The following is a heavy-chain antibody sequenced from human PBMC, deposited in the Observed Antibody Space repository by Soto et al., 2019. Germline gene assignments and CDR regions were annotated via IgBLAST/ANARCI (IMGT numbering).Heavy chain of an antibody. J-gene: IGHJ4*02. Sequence: QGQLVESGGGVAQPGRSLRLSCAASGFTLNNYGVHWVRQAPGKGLEWVAVISFDGSKEYYGDAVKGRFTISRDNSENTVYLQMNSLRAEDTAVYYCVILVIEVFDQGDYWGQATRVTVAS. V-gene: IGHV3-30*03. CDR1: GFTLNNYG. CDR2: ISFDGSKE. D-gene: IGHD2-21*01. CDR3: VILVIEVFDQGDY.